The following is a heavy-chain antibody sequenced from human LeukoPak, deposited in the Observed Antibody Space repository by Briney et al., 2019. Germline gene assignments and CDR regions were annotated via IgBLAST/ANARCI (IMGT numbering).Heavy chain of an antibody. V-gene: IGHV4-61*01. CDR1: GGSVSSGSYY. D-gene: IGHD4-11*01. CDR2: IYYSGST. J-gene: IGHJ6*02. Sequence: SETPSLTCTVSGGSVSSGSYYWSWIRQPPGKGLEWIGYIYYSGSTNYNPSLKSRVTISVDTSKNQFSLKLSSVTAADTAVYYCARDGSNWSNDYYHGVDVWGQGTTVTVSS. CDR3: ARDGSNWSNDYYHGVDV.